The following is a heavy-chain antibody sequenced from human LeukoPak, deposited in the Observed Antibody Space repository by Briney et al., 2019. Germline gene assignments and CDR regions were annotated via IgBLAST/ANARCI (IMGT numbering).Heavy chain of an antibody. Sequence: VASVKVSCKASGYTFTGYDINWVRQATGQGLEWMGWMNPNSGNTGYAQKFQGRVTMTRNTSISTAYMELSSLRSEDTAVYYCARGALRRGWAFGYWGQGTLVTVSS. CDR3: ARGALRRGWAFGY. CDR1: GYTFTGYD. J-gene: IGHJ4*02. CDR2: MNPNSGNT. V-gene: IGHV1-8*01. D-gene: IGHD6-19*01.